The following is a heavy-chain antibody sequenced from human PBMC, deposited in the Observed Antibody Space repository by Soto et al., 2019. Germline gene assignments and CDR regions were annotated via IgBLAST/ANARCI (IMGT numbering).Heavy chain of an antibody. Sequence: QVQLQESGPGLVKPSQTLSLTCTVSGGSISSGGYYWSWIRQHPGKGLEWIGYIYYSGSTYYNPSPKTRVTISADTSKNQFSLKLSSVTAADTAVYYCARANYYYDSSGYSLYFDGWGQGTLVTVSS. CDR2: IYYSGST. CDR3: ARANYYYDSSGYSLYFDG. J-gene: IGHJ4*02. CDR1: GGSISSGGYY. D-gene: IGHD3-22*01. V-gene: IGHV4-31*03.